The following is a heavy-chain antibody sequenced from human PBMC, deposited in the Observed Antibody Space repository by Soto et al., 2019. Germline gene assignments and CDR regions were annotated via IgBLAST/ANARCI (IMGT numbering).Heavy chain of an antibody. Sequence: QVQLQESGPGLVKPSQTLSLTCTVSGGSISSGDYYWSWIRQPPGKGLEWIGYIYYSGSTYYNPSLKSRINMSGDPSKNPFSPKLSSVTAADTAGYYCSRGPVPDYWGQGTLVTVSS. CDR1: GGSISSGDYY. J-gene: IGHJ4*02. CDR2: IYYSGST. D-gene: IGHD1-1*01. CDR3: SRGPVPDY. V-gene: IGHV4-30-4*01.